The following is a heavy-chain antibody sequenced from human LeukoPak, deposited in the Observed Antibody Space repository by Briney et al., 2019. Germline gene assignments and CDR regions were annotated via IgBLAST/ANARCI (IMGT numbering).Heavy chain of an antibody. V-gene: IGHV3-15*01. J-gene: IGHJ4*02. Sequence: GGSLRLSCAASGFTFSNAWMSWVRQAPGKGLEWVGRIKSKTDGGTTDYAAPVKGRFTISRDDSKNTLYLQMNSLKTEDTAVYYCTTDLDFWSGYYTHLFDYWGQGTLATVSS. CDR2: IKSKTDGGTT. CDR3: TTDLDFWSGYYTHLFDY. D-gene: IGHD3-3*01. CDR1: GFTFSNAW.